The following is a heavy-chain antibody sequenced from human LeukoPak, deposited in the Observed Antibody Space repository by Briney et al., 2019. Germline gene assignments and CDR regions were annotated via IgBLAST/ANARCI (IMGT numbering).Heavy chain of an antibody. CDR3: ARALIPWGITTLYYYYGMDV. CDR1: GGSISSGDYY. Sequence: PSQTLSLTCTVSGGSISSGDYYWNWIRQPPGKGLEWIGYIFYSGSTYYNPSLKSRVTISVDTSKNQFSLKLSSVTAADTAVYYCARALIPWGITTLYYYYGMDVWGQGTTVTVSS. D-gene: IGHD3-3*01. V-gene: IGHV4-30-4*01. J-gene: IGHJ6*02. CDR2: IFYSGST.